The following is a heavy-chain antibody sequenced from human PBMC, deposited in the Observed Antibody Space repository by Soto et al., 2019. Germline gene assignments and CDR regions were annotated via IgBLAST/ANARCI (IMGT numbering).Heavy chain of an antibody. CDR3: MREDCSSTRCYTFEY. Sequence: GGSLRLSCAASGFTFSSYEMNWVRQAPGKGLEWVSYISSSGSIIYYEDSVKGRFTISRDNAKNSLYLQMNSLRAEDTAVYYCMREDCSSTRCYTFEYWGQGTLVTVSS. J-gene: IGHJ4*02. CDR2: ISSSGSII. D-gene: IGHD2-2*02. V-gene: IGHV3-48*03. CDR1: GFTFSSYE.